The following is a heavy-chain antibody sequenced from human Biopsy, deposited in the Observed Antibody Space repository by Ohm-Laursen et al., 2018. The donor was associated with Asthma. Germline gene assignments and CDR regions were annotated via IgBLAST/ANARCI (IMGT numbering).Heavy chain of an antibody. Sequence: PSETLSLTCTVSGASIKTDDHYWSWLRQPPGKGLEWFGFINYSGSTSSNPSLKGGVTISVDTSKNQFSLKLSSVTAADTAVYYCARASVAASSNWFDPWGQGTLVTVSS. CDR1: GASIKTDDHY. D-gene: IGHD2-15*01. CDR2: INYSGST. CDR3: ARASVAASSNWFDP. V-gene: IGHV4-30-4*01. J-gene: IGHJ5*02.